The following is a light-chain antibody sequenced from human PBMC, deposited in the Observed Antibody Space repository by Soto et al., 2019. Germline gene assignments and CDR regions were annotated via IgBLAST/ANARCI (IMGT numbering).Light chain of an antibody. Sequence: DIVLTQSPGSLSLSPGERATLSCRARQNVRKNLAWYQQKPGQAPRLLIYGASNRATGIPARFSGSGSGTDFTLTISSLEPEDFAVYYCQQRSNWPPTFGQGTKVDIK. J-gene: IGKJ1*01. CDR3: QQRSNWPPT. CDR1: QNVRKN. V-gene: IGKV3-11*01. CDR2: GAS.